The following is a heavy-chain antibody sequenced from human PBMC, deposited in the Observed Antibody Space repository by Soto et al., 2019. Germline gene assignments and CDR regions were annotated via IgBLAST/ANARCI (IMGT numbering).Heavy chain of an antibody. D-gene: IGHD1-1*01. CDR1: GFTFSSYW. V-gene: IGHV3-7*04. CDR2: IKQDGSEK. CDR3: ARDLYNWNSHYFDY. J-gene: IGHJ4*02. Sequence: EVQLVESGGGLVQPGGSLRLSCAASGFTFSSYWMSWVRLAPGKGLEWVANIKQDGSEKYYVDSVKGRFTISRDNAKNSLYLQMNSLRAEDTAVYYCARDLYNWNSHYFDYWGQGTLATVSS.